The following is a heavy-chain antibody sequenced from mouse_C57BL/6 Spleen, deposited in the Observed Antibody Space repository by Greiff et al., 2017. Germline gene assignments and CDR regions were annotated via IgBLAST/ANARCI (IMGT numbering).Heavy chain of an antibody. Sequence: VQLQQSGAELVRPGTSVKMSCKASGYTFTNYWIGWAKQRPGHGLEWIGDIYPGGGYTNYNEKFKGKDTLTADKSSSTAYMQFSSLTSEDSAIYYCARSGHYGSSPYYAMDYWGQGTSVTVSS. CDR2: IYPGGGYT. CDR1: GYTFTNYW. CDR3: ARSGHYGSSPYYAMDY. J-gene: IGHJ4*01. D-gene: IGHD1-1*01. V-gene: IGHV1-63*01.